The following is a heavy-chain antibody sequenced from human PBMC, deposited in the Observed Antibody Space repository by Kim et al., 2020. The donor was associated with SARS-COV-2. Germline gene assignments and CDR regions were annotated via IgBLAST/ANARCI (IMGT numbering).Heavy chain of an antibody. CDR2: ISGSGGST. D-gene: IGHD3-10*01. Sequence: GGSLRLSCAASGFTFSSYAMSWVRQAPGKGLEWVSAISGSGGSTYYADSVKGRFTISRDNSKNTLYLQMNSLRAEDTAVYYCAKGGRGSGIWGGMDVWGQGTTVTVSS. CDR1: GFTFSSYA. V-gene: IGHV3-23*01. J-gene: IGHJ6*02. CDR3: AKGGRGSGIWGGMDV.